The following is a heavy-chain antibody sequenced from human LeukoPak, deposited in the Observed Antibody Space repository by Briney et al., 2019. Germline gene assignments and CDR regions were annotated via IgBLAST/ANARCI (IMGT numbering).Heavy chain of an antibody. CDR3: ARGFNSALDL. V-gene: IGHV6-1*01. D-gene: IGHD2-21*01. J-gene: IGHJ5*02. CDR2: TNYRYKTYN. Sequence: SQTLSLTSAISGDSVSSNSAGWCCIRQSPWRGLEWLTKTNYRYKTYNDNAVSVRSRLTINPDTSKNQFSLQLSSVTPEDTAVYYCARGFNSALDLWGQGNLVTDSS. CDR1: GDSVSSNSAG.